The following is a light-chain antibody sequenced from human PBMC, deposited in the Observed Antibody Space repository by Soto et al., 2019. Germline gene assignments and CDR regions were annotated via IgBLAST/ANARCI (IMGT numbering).Light chain of an antibody. Sequence: QSVLTQPPSVSAAPGQTVTISCSGSSSNIGNNYVSWYQQLPGTAPKLLIYDNNKRPSGIPDRFSGSKSGTSATLGITGLQTGDEADYYCGTWGSSLSAVVFGGGTKLTVL. V-gene: IGLV1-51*01. CDR1: SSNIGNNY. J-gene: IGLJ2*01. CDR2: DNN. CDR3: GTWGSSLSAVV.